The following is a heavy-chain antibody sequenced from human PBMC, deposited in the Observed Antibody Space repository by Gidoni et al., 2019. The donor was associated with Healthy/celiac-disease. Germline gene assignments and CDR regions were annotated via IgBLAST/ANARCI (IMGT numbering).Heavy chain of an antibody. CDR1: GCPISSSSYY. CDR3: ARTTDNWAVDD. CDR2: IYYSGIT. J-gene: IGHJ4*02. Sequence: QLQLQESGPGLVKPSETLSLTCPVSGCPISSSSYYWGWIRQPPGKGLEWIGSIYYSGITYYNPSLKSGVTISVDTSKNQFYLKLSSVTAADTAVYYCARTTDNWAVDDWGQGTLVTVSS. D-gene: IGHD1-20*01. V-gene: IGHV4-39*07.